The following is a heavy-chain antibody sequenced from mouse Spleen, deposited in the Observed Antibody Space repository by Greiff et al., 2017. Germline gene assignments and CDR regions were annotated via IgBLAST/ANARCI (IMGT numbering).Heavy chain of an antibody. CDR1: GYTFTSYW. V-gene: IGHV1-64*01. CDR3: ASYYDGSLYYAMDY. Sequence: QVQLQQPGAELVKPGASVKLSCKASGYTFTSYWMHWVKQRPGQGLEWIGMIHPNSGSTNYNEKFKSKATLTVDKSSSTAYMQLSSLTSEDSAVYYCASYYDGSLYYAMDYWGQGTSVTVSS. CDR2: IHPNSGST. J-gene: IGHJ4*01. D-gene: IGHD1-1*01.